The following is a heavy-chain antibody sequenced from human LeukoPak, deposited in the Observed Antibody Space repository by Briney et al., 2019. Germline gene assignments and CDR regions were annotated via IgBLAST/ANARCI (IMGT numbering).Heavy chain of an antibody. CDR2: ISYDGANK. D-gene: IGHD3-22*01. CDR1: RFTFNTYA. Sequence: GGSLRLSCAASRFTFNTYAMHWVRQSPGKGLEWVATISYDGANKKHADSVKDRFTISRDNSKSTLYLQMNSLRVEDTAVYYCRRGRGLNDSNYLDFWGQGTLVTVSS. V-gene: IGHV3-30*04. CDR3: RRGRGLNDSNYLDF. J-gene: IGHJ4*02.